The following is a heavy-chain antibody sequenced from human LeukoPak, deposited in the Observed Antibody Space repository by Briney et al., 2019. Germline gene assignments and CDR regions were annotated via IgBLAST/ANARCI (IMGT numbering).Heavy chain of an antibody. D-gene: IGHD2-2*02. CDR2: IYYSGST. Sequence: PSETLSLTCTVSGGSISSGDYYWSWIRQHPGKGLEWIGYIYYSGSTYYNPSLESRVTISVDTSKNQFSLKLSSVTAADTAVYYCARLYTTFRAFDIWGQGTMVTVSS. CDR1: GGSISSGDYY. CDR3: ARLYTTFRAFDI. J-gene: IGHJ3*02. V-gene: IGHV4-31*03.